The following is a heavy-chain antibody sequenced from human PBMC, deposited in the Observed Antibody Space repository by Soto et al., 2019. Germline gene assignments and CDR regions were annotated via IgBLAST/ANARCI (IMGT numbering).Heavy chain of an antibody. D-gene: IGHD3-3*01. J-gene: IGHJ4*02. CDR2: ISYYGNNR. Sequence: GGSLRLSCAASGFTFSNYGMHWVRQAPGKGLEWVAVISYYGNNRYYGDSVKGRFTISRDNSKNTVYLQMNSLRVEDTAVYYCASTWSGYYYFDSWGQGTLVPAPQ. V-gene: IGHV3-30*03. CDR3: ASTWSGYYYFDS. CDR1: GFTFSNYG.